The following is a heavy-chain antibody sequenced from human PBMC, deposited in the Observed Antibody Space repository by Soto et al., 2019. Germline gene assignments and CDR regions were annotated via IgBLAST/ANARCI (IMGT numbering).Heavy chain of an antibody. CDR3: AREGSNYSSYYYYYYMDV. CDR2: IWYDGSNK. J-gene: IGHJ6*03. D-gene: IGHD4-4*01. CDR1: GFTFSSYG. V-gene: IGHV3-33*01. Sequence: GGSLRLSCAASGFTFSSYGMHWVRQAPGKGLEWVAVIWYDGSNKYYADSVKGRFTISRDNSKNTLYLQMNSLRAEDTAVYYCAREGSNYSSYYYYYYMDVWGKGTTVTVSS.